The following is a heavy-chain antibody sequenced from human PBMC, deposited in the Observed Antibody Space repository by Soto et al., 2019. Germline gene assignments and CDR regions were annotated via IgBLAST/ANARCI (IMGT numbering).Heavy chain of an antibody. D-gene: IGHD7-27*01. CDR3: ARVFSNWASSFDC. Sequence: QVQLQESGPGLVKPSGTLSLTCAVSGDSISSSNWWSWVRQPPGKGLEWIGQIYQSGSTNYNPSLQSRVTISVDKAQNQFSLKLTPVPAADTAVYYCARVFSNWASSFDCWGQGALVTVSS. CDR2: IYQSGST. V-gene: IGHV4-4*02. CDR1: GDSISSSNW. J-gene: IGHJ4*02.